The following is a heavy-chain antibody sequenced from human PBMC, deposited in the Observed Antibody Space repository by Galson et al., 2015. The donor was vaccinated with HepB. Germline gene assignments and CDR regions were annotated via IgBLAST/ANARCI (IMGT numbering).Heavy chain of an antibody. V-gene: IGHV3-53*04. J-gene: IGHJ4*02. Sequence: SLRLSCAASGFTVSSNYMSWVRQAPGKGLEWVSIIYSGTSTYYADSVRGRFTISRHNFKNTLYLQMNSLRAEDTAVDYCARGPRYYYDSSGPGYFDYWGQGALVTVSS. CDR1: GFTVSSNY. CDR3: ARGPRYYYDSSGPGYFDY. D-gene: IGHD3-22*01. CDR2: IYSGTST.